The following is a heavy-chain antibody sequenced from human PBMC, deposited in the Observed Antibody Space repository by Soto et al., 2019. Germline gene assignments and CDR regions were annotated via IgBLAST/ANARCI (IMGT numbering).Heavy chain of an antibody. J-gene: IGHJ6*02. CDR3: ARGGLQYSYYYYYGMDV. Sequence: GESLKISCKGSGYSFTSYWIGWVRQMPGKGLEWMGIIYPGDSDNRYSPSFQGQVTISADKSISTAHLQWSSLKASDTAMYYCARGGLQYSYYYYYGMDVWGQGTTVTVSS. CDR1: GYSFTSYW. CDR2: IYPGDSDN. D-gene: IGHD4-4*01. V-gene: IGHV5-51*01.